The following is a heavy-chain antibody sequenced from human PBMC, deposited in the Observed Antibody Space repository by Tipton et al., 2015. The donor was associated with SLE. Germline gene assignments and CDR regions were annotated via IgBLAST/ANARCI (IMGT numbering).Heavy chain of an antibody. V-gene: IGHV4-39*01. CDR1: GGSISSSSYY. Sequence: TLSLTCTVSGGSISSSSYYWGWIRQPPAKGLEWIGSIYYSGSTYYNPSLKSRVTISVDTSKNQFSLKLSSVTAADTAVYYCASSKTGTTNAFDYWGQGTLVTVSS. CDR3: ASSKTGTTNAFDY. J-gene: IGHJ4*02. CDR2: IYYSGST. D-gene: IGHD1-7*01.